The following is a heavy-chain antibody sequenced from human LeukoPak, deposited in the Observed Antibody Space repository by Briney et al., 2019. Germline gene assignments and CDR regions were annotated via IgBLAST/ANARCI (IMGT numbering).Heavy chain of an antibody. D-gene: IGHD2-15*01. J-gene: IGHJ3*02. Sequence: GGSLRLSCAASGFTLSSYAMSWVRQAPGKGLEWVSAISGSGGSTYYADSVKGRFTISRDNSKNTPYLQMNSLRAEDTAVYYCAKGVVAATDAFDIWGQGTMVTVSS. CDR2: ISGSGGST. CDR1: GFTLSSYA. V-gene: IGHV3-23*01. CDR3: AKGVVAATDAFDI.